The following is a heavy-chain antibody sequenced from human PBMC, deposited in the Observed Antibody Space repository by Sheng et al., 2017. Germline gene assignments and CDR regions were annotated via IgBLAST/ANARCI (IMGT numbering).Heavy chain of an antibody. CDR1: GGSFSGYY. Sequence: QVQLQQWGAGLLKPSETLSLTCAVYGGSFSGYYWSWIRQSPGKGLEWIGEINHRGSTNYNPSLKSRVTISGDTSKNQFSLKLSSVTAADTAVYYCARGGGGDSVYWGQGTLVTVSS. CDR3: ARGGGGDSVY. V-gene: IGHV4-34*01. CDR2: INHRGST. D-gene: IGHD2-21*02. J-gene: IGHJ4*02.